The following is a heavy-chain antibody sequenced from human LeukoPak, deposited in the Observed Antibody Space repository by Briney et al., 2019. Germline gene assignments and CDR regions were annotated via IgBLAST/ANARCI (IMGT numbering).Heavy chain of an antibody. CDR3: ARHSYYYGSGTNFDY. V-gene: IGHV4-34*01. D-gene: IGHD3-10*01. J-gene: IGHJ4*02. Sequence: PSETLSLTCAVYGGSFRGYYWSWIRQPQGKGLEGIGEINHSGSTNYNPSLKSRVTISVDTSKNQFSLKLTSVTAADTAVYYCARHSYYYGSGTNFDYWGQGTLVTVSS. CDR2: INHSGST. CDR1: GGSFRGYY.